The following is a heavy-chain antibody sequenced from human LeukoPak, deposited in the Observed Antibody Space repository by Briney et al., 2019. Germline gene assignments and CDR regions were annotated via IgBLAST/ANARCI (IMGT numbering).Heavy chain of an antibody. J-gene: IGHJ4*02. Sequence: PGGSLRLSCAASGFTFSSYAMSWVRQAPGKGLEWVSAISGSGGSTYYADSVKGRFTISRDNSKNTLYLQMNSQRAEDTAVYYCAKDLPPEYSSGWWAFDYWGQGTLVTVSS. CDR1: GFTFSSYA. V-gene: IGHV3-23*01. CDR3: AKDLPPEYSSGWWAFDY. CDR2: ISGSGGST. D-gene: IGHD6-19*01.